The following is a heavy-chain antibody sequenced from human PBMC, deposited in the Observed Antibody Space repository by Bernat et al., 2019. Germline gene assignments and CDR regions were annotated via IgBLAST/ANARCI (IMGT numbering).Heavy chain of an antibody. J-gene: IGHJ4*02. CDR2: ISSSSSFT. CDR1: GFTFSDYY. CDR3: AGAPVPYYDILTGYYGY. D-gene: IGHD3-9*01. Sequence: QVQLVESGGGLVKPGGSLRLSCAASGFTFSDYYMSWIRQAPGKGLEWVSYISSSSSFTNYADSVKGRFTISRDNAKNSLYLQMNSLRAEDTAVYYCAGAPVPYYDILTGYYGYWGQGTLVTVSS. V-gene: IGHV3-11*05.